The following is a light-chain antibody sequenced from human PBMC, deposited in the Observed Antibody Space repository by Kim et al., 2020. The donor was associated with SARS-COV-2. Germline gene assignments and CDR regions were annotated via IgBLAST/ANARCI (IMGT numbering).Light chain of an antibody. CDR1: SSNIGSNY. CDR2: TNN. V-gene: IGLV1-44*01. Sequence: QSVLTQPPSASGTPGQRVTISCSGGSSNIGSNYANWYQQLPGTAPKLLIYTNNQRSSGVPDRFSGSKSGTSASLAISGLQSEDEADYYCAAWDDSLNAIVFGTGTKVTVL. CDR3: AAWDDSLNAIV. J-gene: IGLJ1*01.